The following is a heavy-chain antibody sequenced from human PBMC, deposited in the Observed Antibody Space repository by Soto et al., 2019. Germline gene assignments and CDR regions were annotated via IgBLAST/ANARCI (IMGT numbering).Heavy chain of an antibody. CDR2: INHSGNT. D-gene: IGHD2-21*02. CDR3: ASRRVMTLWFVP. CDR1: GGSFRGYS. Sequence: PSETLSLTCAAYGGSFRGYSWTWIRQPPGKGLEWIGEINHSGNTNYNPSLKSRVTISVDTSKNQFSLKLSSVTAADTAVYYCASRRVMTLWFVPWGQGTLVTVSS. J-gene: IGHJ5*02. V-gene: IGHV4-34*01.